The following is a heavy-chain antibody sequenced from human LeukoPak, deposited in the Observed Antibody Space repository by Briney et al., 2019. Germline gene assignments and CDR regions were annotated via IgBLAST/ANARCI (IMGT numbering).Heavy chain of an antibody. J-gene: IGHJ4*02. V-gene: IGHV4-38-2*02. CDR2: IYYSGST. CDR1: GYSISSGYY. Sequence: PSKTLSLTCTVSGYSISSGYYWGWIRQPPGKGLEWIGYIYYSGSTNYNPSFRSRATISVDTSKNQFSLKLSSVTAADTAVYYCARNSHYFDYWGQGTLVTVSS. CDR3: ARNSHYFDY.